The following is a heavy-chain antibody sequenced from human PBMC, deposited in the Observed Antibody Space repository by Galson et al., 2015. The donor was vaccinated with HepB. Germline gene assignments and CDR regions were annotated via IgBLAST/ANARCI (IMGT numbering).Heavy chain of an antibody. CDR2: IYSGGST. CDR3: ARGPRISMPLDI. V-gene: IGHV3-66*01. J-gene: IGHJ3*02. D-gene: IGHD2/OR15-2a*01. Sequence: SLRLSCAASGFTVSSNYMSWVRQAPGKGLEWVSVIYSGGSTYYADSVKGRFTISRDNSKNTLYLQMNSLRAEDTAVYYCARGPRISMPLDIWGQGTMVTVFS. CDR1: GFTVSSNY.